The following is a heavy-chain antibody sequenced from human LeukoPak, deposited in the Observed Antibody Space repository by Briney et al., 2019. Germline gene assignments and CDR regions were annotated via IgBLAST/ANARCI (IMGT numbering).Heavy chain of an antibody. CDR3: ARVMDSGSFGAAFDI. V-gene: IGHV1-46*01. Sequence: ASVKVSCKASGYSFTTYYMQWVRQAPGQGPEWMGIINPSGGSTSYAQKFPGRVTMTRDTSTSTVYMELSSLRSEDTAVYHCARVMDSGSFGAAFDIWGQGTMVTVSS. CDR1: GYSFTTYY. D-gene: IGHD1-26*01. J-gene: IGHJ3*02. CDR2: INPSGGST.